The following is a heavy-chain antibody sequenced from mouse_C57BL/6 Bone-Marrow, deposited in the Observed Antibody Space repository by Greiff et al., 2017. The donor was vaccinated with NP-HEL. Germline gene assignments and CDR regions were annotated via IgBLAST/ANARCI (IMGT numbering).Heavy chain of an antibody. CDR1: GFTFSSYG. CDR2: ISSGGSYT. CDR3: ARHYYSNYFDY. V-gene: IGHV5-6*01. Sequence: EVQLVESGGDLVKPGGSLTLSCAASGFTFSSYGMSWVRQTPDKRLEWVATISSGGSYTYSPASVKGRFTISRDNAKNTLYLQMSSLKSDDTAMYYCARHYYSNYFDYWGQGTTLTVSS. D-gene: IGHD2-5*01. J-gene: IGHJ2*01.